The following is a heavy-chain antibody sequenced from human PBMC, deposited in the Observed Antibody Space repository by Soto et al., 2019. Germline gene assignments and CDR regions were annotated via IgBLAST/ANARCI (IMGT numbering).Heavy chain of an antibody. CDR2: ILVDGRT. Sequence: PGGSLRLSCAASGFICSSYDMSWVRLAPGKGLEWVSTILVDGRTFYVDSVKGRFTISRDSSQNTVFLQVNSLTAGDTALYYCAKATATGGGAFDICGQGTMVTVSS. D-gene: IGHD2-8*02. CDR1: GFICSSYD. V-gene: IGHV3-23*01. J-gene: IGHJ3*02. CDR3: AKATATGGGAFDI.